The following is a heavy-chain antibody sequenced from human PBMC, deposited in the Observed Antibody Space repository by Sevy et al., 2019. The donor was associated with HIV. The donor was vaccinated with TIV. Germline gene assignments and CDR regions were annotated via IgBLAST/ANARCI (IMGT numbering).Heavy chain of an antibody. J-gene: IGHJ4*02. CDR3: ARGKVLTDY. Sequence: SETLSLTCTISDDSISDYYWSWIRQAPKKGLEWIGYIHYTGSTNDNPSLRGRVTMSIDTSKRQISLKLRSVTVADTAVYYCARGKVLTDYWGQGTLVTVSS. CDR1: DDSISDYY. V-gene: IGHV4-59*01. CDR2: IHYTGST.